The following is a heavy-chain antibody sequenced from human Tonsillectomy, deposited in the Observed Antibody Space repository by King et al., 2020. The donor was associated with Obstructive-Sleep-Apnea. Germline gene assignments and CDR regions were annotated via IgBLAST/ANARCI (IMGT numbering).Heavy chain of an antibody. CDR3: ARDGDSKAPTYSSSWYGFDY. D-gene: IGHD6-13*01. Sequence: VQLVESGGGVVQPGRSLRLSCAASGFTFSNYAMHWVRQAPGKGLEWVAVISYDGSNKYYADSVKGRFTISRDNSKNTLYLQMNSLRAEDTAVYYCARDGDSKAPTYSSSWYGFDYWGQGTLVTVSS. CDR1: GFTFSNYA. V-gene: IGHV3-30-3*01. CDR2: ISYDGSNK. J-gene: IGHJ4*02.